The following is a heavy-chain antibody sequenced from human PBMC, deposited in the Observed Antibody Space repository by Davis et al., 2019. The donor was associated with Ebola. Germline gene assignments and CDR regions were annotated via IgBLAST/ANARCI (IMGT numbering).Heavy chain of an antibody. CDR1: GFTFSSYW. CDR2: IKQDGSEK. D-gene: IGHD4-17*01. Sequence: GGSLRLSCAASGFTFSSYWMSWVRQAPGKGLEWVANIKQDGSEKYYVDSVKGRFTISRDNAKNSRYLQMNSLRAEDTAVYYCARDSGDYRSLYYYGMDVWGQGTTVTVSS. V-gene: IGHV3-7*03. J-gene: IGHJ6*02. CDR3: ARDSGDYRSLYYYGMDV.